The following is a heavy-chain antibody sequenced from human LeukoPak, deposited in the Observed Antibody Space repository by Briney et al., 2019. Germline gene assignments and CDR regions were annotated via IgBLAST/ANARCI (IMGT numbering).Heavy chain of an antibody. CDR2: IYPGDSDT. V-gene: IGHV5-51*01. J-gene: IGHJ3*02. CDR3: ARRRYSGIAAAGTGAFDI. CDR1: GYSFTSYW. Sequence: GESLKISCKGSGYSFTSYWIGWVRQMPGRGLEWMGIIYPGDSDTRYSPSFQGQVTISADKSISTAYLQWSSLKASDTAMYYCARRRYSGIAAAGTGAFDIWGQGTMVTVSS. D-gene: IGHD6-13*01.